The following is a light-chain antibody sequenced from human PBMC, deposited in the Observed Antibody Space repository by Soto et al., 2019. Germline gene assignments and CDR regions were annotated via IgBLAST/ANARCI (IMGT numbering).Light chain of an antibody. CDR3: QQRSSPTWT. CDR2: DIS. J-gene: IGKJ1*01. Sequence: IVLTQSPASLSLSPGETATLSCRSSQRVHYLAWYQQKHGQAPRLLIYDISTRATGVPARFSGSGSATEFTLTINNLEPEDFAVYYCQQRSSPTWTFGLGTKVDIK. V-gene: IGKV3-11*01. CDR1: QRVHY.